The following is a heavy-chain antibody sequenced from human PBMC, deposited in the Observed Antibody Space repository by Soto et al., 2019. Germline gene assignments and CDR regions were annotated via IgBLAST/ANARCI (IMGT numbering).Heavy chain of an antibody. CDR1: GGSISNSNYY. D-gene: IGHD3-22*01. Sequence: PXESLSLPCTVSGGSISNSNYYWGWIRQAPGKGLEWIGSIYYSGSTYYNPSLKSRVTISLDTSKNQFSLKLSSVTAADTAVYYCVRSPYQYYDSSGYYRADAFDIWGQGTMVTVSS. J-gene: IGHJ3*02. CDR2: IYYSGST. V-gene: IGHV4-39*01. CDR3: VRSPYQYYDSSGYYRADAFDI.